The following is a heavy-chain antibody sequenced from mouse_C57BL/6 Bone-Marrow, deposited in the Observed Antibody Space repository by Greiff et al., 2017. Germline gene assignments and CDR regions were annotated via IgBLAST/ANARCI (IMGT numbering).Heavy chain of an antibody. J-gene: IGHJ4*01. Sequence: VQLKESGPELVKPGASVKMSCKASGYTFTDYNMHWVKQSHGKSLEWIGYINPNNGGTSYNQKFKGKATLTVNKSSSTAYMELRSLTSEDSAVYYCARVDYDYDGPSYAMDYWGQGTSVTVSS. V-gene: IGHV1-22*01. CDR2: INPNNGGT. CDR3: ARVDYDYDGPSYAMDY. D-gene: IGHD2-4*01. CDR1: GYTFTDYN.